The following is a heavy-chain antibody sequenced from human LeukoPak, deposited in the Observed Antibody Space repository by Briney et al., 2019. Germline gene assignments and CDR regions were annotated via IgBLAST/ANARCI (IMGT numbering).Heavy chain of an antibody. V-gene: IGHV4-59*08. CDR3: ARHLVGATCFDY. J-gene: IGHJ4*02. CDR2: FSNSGTT. D-gene: IGHD1-26*01. CDR1: GGSISDYY. Sequence: PSETLSLTCTVSGGSISDYYWSWIRQPPGKGLEWIGYFSNSGTTNQNPSLKSRVTMSVDTSKNQFSLKLSSVTAADTAVYYCARHLVGATCFDYWGQGTLVTVSS.